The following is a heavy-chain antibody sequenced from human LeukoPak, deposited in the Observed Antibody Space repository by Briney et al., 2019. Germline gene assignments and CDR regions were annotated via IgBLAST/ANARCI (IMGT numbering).Heavy chain of an antibody. CDR3: ARGPLIYYYYYGMDV. V-gene: IGHV4-34*01. D-gene: IGHD2-8*01. J-gene: IGHJ6*02. CDR2: INHSGST. Sequence: SETLSLTCAVYGGSFSGYYWSWIRQPPGKGLEWIGEINHSGSTNYNPSLKSRVTISVDTSKNQFSLKLSSVTAADTAVYYCARGPLIYYYYYGMDVWGQGTTVTVSS. CDR1: GGSFSGYY.